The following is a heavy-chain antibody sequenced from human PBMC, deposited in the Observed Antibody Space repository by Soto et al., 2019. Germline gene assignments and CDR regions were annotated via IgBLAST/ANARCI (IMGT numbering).Heavy chain of an antibody. CDR2: ISAYNGNT. V-gene: IGHV1-18*01. CDR3: ARDRGYISGWYEDY. CDR1: DYTFTSYG. J-gene: IGHJ4*02. D-gene: IGHD6-19*01. Sequence: QVQLVQSGDEVKKPGASVKGSCKASDYTFTSYGISWLRQAPGQTLEWMGWISAYNGNTNYAQKLQGRVTMTTDTSTSTAYMELRSLRSDDTAVYYCARDRGYISGWYEDYWGQGTLVTVSS.